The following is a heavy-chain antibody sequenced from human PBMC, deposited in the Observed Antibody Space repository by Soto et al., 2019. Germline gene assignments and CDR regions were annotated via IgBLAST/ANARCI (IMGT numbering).Heavy chain of an antibody. J-gene: IGHJ6*02. CDR2: ISAYNGNT. Sequence: GASVKVSCKASGYTFTSYGISWVRQAPGQGLEWMGWISAYNGNTNYAQKLQGRVTMTTDTSTSTAYMELRSLRSGDTAVYYCARDLEIAAAGYYYYYGMDVWGQGTTVTVSS. D-gene: IGHD6-13*01. CDR3: ARDLEIAAAGYYYYYGMDV. CDR1: GYTFTSYG. V-gene: IGHV1-18*04.